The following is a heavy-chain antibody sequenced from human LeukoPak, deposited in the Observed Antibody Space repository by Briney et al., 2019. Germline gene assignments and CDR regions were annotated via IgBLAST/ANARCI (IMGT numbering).Heavy chain of an antibody. D-gene: IGHD2-8*01. CDR1: GYRFSDYW. J-gene: IGHJ4*02. CDR3: ARQSRDKENGEKFSFYRFFDY. Sequence: GESLKISCKGSGYRFSDYWIGWARQMPGKGLEWMGIIYPSDSDAKYSPTPQGQVTISVDKSINTAYLQWSSLKASDTALYYCARQSRDKENGEKFSFYRFFDYWGQGAQVTVSS. CDR2: IYPSDSDA. V-gene: IGHV5-51*01.